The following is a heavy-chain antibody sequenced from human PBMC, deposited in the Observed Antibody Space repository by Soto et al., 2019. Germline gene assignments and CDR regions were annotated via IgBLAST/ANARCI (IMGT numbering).Heavy chain of an antibody. CDR2: INHSGST. J-gene: IGHJ4*02. D-gene: IGHD1-26*01. V-gene: IGHV4-34*01. CDR3: ASVDSTTWSFSY. Sequence: QVQLQQWGAGLLKPSETLSLTCAVYGGSFSGYYWSWIRQPPGKGLEWIGEINHSGSTNYNPSLKSRVTISVDTSKNQFSLKLSSVTAADTAVYYCASVDSTTWSFSYWGQGTLVTVSS. CDR1: GGSFSGYY.